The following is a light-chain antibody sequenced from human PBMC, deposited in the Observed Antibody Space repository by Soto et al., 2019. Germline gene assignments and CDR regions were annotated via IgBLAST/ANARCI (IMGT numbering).Light chain of an antibody. Sequence: EIVMTQSPATLSVSPGEGATLSCRAGESIRSSLAWYQQKPGQAPRLLIYGASTRVTGIPGRFSGSGSGTEFTLTISSLQSEDFAVYYCQQYKSWTSITFGQGTRLEIK. CDR3: QQYKSWTSIT. V-gene: IGKV3-15*01. CDR2: GAS. J-gene: IGKJ5*01. CDR1: ESIRSS.